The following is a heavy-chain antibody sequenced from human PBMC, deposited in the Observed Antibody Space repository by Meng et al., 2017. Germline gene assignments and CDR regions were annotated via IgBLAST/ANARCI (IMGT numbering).Heavy chain of an antibody. V-gene: IGHV1-69*05. Sequence: SVKVSCKGSGYSFTSYWIGWVRQMPGKGLEWMGGIIPIFGTANYAQKFQGRVTITTDESTSTAYMELSSLRSEDTAVYYCARTPEYSSSSFIHYYYYYGMDVWGQGTTVTVSS. CDR2: IIPIFGTA. CDR3: ARTPEYSSSSFIHYYYYYGMDV. D-gene: IGHD6-6*01. CDR1: GYSFTSYW. J-gene: IGHJ6*02.